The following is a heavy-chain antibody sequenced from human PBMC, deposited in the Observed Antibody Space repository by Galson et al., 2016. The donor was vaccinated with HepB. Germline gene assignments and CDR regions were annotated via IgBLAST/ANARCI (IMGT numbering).Heavy chain of an antibody. CDR2: ISYDGSNK. J-gene: IGHJ6*02. D-gene: IGHD1-7*01. V-gene: IGHV3-30-3*01. CDR3: ARKELYYYYYGMDV. CDR1: GFTFSSYA. Sequence: SLRLSCAASGFTFSSYAMHWVRQDPGKGLEWVAVISYDGSNKYYADSVKGRFTISRDNSKNTLYLQMNSLRAEDTAVYYCARKELYYYYYGMDVWGQGTTVTVSS.